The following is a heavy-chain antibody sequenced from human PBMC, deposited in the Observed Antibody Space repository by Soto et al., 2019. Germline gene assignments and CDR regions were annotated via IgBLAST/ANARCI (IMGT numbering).Heavy chain of an antibody. V-gene: IGHV3-23*01. CDR3: AKGGLGVWEVTSNWFDP. D-gene: IGHD3-10*01. CDR1: GFTFSTYT. CDR2: ISGSGGST. J-gene: IGHJ5*02. Sequence: EEQLLESGGGLVQPGGSLRLSCAASGFTFSTYTLSWVRQGPGKGLEWVSSISGSGGSTYYAGSVKGRFIISRDNSKNTLYLQMNSSRAEDTAVYYCAKGGLGVWEVTSNWFDPRAQGTLVTVSS.